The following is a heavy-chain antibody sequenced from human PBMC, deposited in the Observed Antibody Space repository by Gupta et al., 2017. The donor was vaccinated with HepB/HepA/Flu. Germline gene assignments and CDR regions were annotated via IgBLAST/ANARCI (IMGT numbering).Heavy chain of an antibody. CDR3: AREVDVPSTTDAFDF. J-gene: IGHJ3*01. CDR1: VAPSTRTGSF. Sequence: HLQESAPGLVKPHRTLSSPSLFPVAPSTRTGSFWSWIRQHPGKGLEWIGYIYYNGNSYYNPSLESRVTISRDTSTNQFSLRLTSVTAADTAMYYCAREVDVPSTTDAFDFWGQGTMVTVSP. V-gene: IGHV4-31*03. D-gene: IGHD1-1*01. CDR2: IYYNGNS.